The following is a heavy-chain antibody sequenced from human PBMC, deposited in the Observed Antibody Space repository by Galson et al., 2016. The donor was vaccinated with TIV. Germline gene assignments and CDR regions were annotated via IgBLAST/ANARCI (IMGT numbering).Heavy chain of an antibody. V-gene: IGHV4-39*01. J-gene: IGHJ5*02. Sequence: ETLSLTCTVSGGSISSTSYYWGWIRQPPGKGLEWIGNIYYSGSAYYNPSLKSRVTISVDTSKNQFSLKLSSVTAADTAVYYCATYCSSTTCLFDPWGQGTLDTVSS. CDR1: GGSISSTSYY. D-gene: IGHD2-2*01. CDR3: ATYCSSTTCLFDP. CDR2: IYYSGSA.